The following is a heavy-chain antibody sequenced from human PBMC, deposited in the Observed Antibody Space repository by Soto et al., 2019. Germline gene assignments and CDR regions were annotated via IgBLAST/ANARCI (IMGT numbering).Heavy chain of an antibody. CDR3: ARGNMDV. Sequence: QVQLVESGGGVVQPGRSLRLSCAASAFTLSKFAMHWVRQAPGKGLEWVAVTSKDGINTYYADSVKGRFTISRDNSKSTISLQRNSLRTEDTASYYCARGNMDVWGQGTTVTVSS. J-gene: IGHJ6*02. CDR1: AFTLSKFA. D-gene: IGHD1-1*01. V-gene: IGHV3-30-3*01. CDR2: TSKDGINT.